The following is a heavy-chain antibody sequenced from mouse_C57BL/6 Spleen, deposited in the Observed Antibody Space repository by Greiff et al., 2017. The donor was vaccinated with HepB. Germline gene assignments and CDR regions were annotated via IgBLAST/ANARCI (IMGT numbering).Heavy chain of an antibody. V-gene: IGHV14-4*01. CDR3: TRDSSGYRAMDY. Sequence: EVQLQESGAELVRPGASVKLSCTASGFNIKDDYMHWVKQRPEQGLEWIGWIDPENGDTEYASKFQGKATITADTSSNTAYLQLSSLTSEDTAVYYCTRDSSGYRAMDYWGQGTSVTVSS. CDR1: GFNIKDDY. CDR2: IDPENGDT. J-gene: IGHJ4*01. D-gene: IGHD3-2*02.